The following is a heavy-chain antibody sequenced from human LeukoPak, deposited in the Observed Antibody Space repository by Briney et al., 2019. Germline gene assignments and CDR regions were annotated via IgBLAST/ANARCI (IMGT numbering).Heavy chain of an antibody. J-gene: IGHJ4*02. CDR1: GGSISSGDYY. Sequence: SETLSLTCTVSGGSISSGDYYWSWIRQPPGKSLEWIGYIYYSGSTYYNPSLKTRFTISLDTSKNQFSLRLTSATAADTAVYYCARTLGLGYCSSTSCLDHWGQGTLVTVSS. V-gene: IGHV4-30-4*01. CDR2: IYYSGST. D-gene: IGHD2-2*01. CDR3: ARTLGLGYCSSTSCLDH.